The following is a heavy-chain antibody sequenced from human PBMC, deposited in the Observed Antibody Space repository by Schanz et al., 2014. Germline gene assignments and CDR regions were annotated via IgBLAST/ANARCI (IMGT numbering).Heavy chain of an antibody. J-gene: IGHJ3*02. CDR1: GFSFSTYA. CDR2: ISGNGGEK. V-gene: IGHV3-30*04. Sequence: QVQLVESGGGVVQPGRSLRLSCAASGFSFSTYAMHWVRQAPGKGLRCVAVISGNGGEKYYADSVKGRFTISRDNSENTLFLEMNSLRLEDTAVYYCARSYHDDDDYTRALDTWGQGTMVTVSS. D-gene: IGHD3-16*01. CDR3: ARSYHDDDDYTRALDT.